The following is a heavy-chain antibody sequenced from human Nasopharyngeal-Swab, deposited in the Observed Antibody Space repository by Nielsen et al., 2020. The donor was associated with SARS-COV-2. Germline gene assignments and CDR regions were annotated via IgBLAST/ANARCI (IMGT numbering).Heavy chain of an antibody. J-gene: IGHJ4*02. CDR2: ISTDGSST. CDR1: GFTFSSYC. D-gene: IGHD2-15*01. CDR3: ARRGGFCSGGTCYLDY. Sequence: GESLKISCSASGFTFSSYCMHWVRHLPGKGLVWVSRISTDGSSTNYADSVKGRFTVSRDNAKNTMYQQMNSLRAEDTAVYYCARRGGFCSGGTCYLDYWGQGTLVTVSS. V-gene: IGHV3-74*01.